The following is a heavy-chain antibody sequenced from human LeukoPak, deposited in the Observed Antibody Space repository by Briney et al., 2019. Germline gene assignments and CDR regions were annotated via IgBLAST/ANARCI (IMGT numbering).Heavy chain of an antibody. V-gene: IGHV1-69*13. D-gene: IGHD3-3*01. J-gene: IGHJ6*02. Sequence: SVRVSCKASGGTFSSYAISWVRQAPGQGLEWMGGIIPIFGTANYAQKFQGRVTITADESTSTAYMELSSLRSEDTAVYYCARAANTICGVVMAPYYYGMDVWGQGTTVTVSS. CDR2: IIPIFGTA. CDR1: GGTFSSYA. CDR3: ARAANTICGVVMAPYYYGMDV.